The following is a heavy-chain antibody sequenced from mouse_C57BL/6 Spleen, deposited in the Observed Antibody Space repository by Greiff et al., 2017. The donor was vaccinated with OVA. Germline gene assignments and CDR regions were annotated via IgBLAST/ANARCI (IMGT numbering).Heavy chain of an antibody. CDR2: IDPSDSYT. Sequence: QVQLQQPGAELVKPGASVKLSCKASGYTFTSYWMHWVKQRPGQGLEWIGVIDPSDSYTNYNQKFKGKATLTVDTSSSTAYMQLSSLTSEDSAVYYWASEYDYEGRFAYWGQGTLVTVSA. CDR1: GYTFTSYW. D-gene: IGHD2-4*01. J-gene: IGHJ3*01. V-gene: IGHV1-69*02. CDR3: ASEYDYEGRFAY.